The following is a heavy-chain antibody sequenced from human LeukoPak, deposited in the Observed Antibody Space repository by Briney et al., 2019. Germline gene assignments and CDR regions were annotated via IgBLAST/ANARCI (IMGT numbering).Heavy chain of an antibody. CDR1: GYTFTSNY. D-gene: IGHD1-26*01. Sequence: ASVKVSCKAFGYTFTSNYMHWVRQAPGQGPEWMGVISPSGGSTTYAQKFQGRVTMTEDTSTDTAYMELSSLRSEDTAVYYCATDLVGATPARSLGYWGQGTLVTVSS. CDR3: ATDLVGATPARSLGY. CDR2: ISPSGGST. J-gene: IGHJ4*02. V-gene: IGHV1-46*01.